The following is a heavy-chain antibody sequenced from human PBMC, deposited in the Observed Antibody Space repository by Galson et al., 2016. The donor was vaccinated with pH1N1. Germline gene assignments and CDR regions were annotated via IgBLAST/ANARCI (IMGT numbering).Heavy chain of an antibody. D-gene: IGHD3-16*01. V-gene: IGHV5-51*03. J-gene: IGHJ4*02. CDR1: EYRFDKHW. Sequence: QSGAEVTKPGESLKISCQGSEYRFDKHWIAWVRQMPGKGLECMGIIYPGDSDTRYSPSFQGLVTISADKSIGTAYLQWSSLKASDSAMYFCARLPYSYGYTDYWGQGTLVTVSS. CDR2: IYPGDSDT. CDR3: ARLPYSYGYTDY.